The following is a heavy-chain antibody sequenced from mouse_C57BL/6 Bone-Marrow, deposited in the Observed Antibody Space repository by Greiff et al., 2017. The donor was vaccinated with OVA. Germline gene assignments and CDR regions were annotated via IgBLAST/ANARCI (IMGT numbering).Heavy chain of an antibody. Sequence: QVQLKQPGAELVKPGASVKMSCKASGYTFTSYWITWVKQRPGQGLEWIGDIYPGSGSTNYNEKFKSKATLTVDTSSSTAYMQLSSLTSEDSAVYYCARYNYSNYVWFAYWGQGTLVTVSA. J-gene: IGHJ3*01. CDR2: IYPGSGST. CDR1: GYTFTSYW. CDR3: ARYNYSNYVWFAY. D-gene: IGHD2-5*01. V-gene: IGHV1-55*01.